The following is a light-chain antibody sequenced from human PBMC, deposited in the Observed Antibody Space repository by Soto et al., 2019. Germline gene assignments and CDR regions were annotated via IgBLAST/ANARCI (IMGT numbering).Light chain of an antibody. CDR2: VGTGGIVG. Sequence: QAVVTQPPSASASLGASVTLTCTLTSGYSNYQVDWYQQRPGKGPRFVMRVGTGGIVGSKGDGIPDRFSVLSSGLNRYLTIKNIQEEDESDFHCGADHGSGSGCVDVFGTGTKLTVL. CDR1: SGYSNYQ. V-gene: IGLV9-49*01. J-gene: IGLJ1*01. CDR3: GADHGSGSGCVDV.